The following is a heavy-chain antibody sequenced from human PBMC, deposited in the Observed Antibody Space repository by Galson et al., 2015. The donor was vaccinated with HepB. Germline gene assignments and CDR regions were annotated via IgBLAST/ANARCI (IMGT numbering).Heavy chain of an antibody. CDR1: GGSFSGYY. Sequence: SETLSLTCAVYGGSFSGYYWSWIRQPPGKGLEWIGEINHSGSTNYNPSLKSRVTISVDTSKNQFSLKLSSVTAADTAVYYCARSGYSSSWYSPKYNWFDPWGQGALVTVSS. CDR2: INHSGST. V-gene: IGHV4-34*01. CDR3: ARSGYSSSWYSPKYNWFDP. D-gene: IGHD6-13*01. J-gene: IGHJ5*02.